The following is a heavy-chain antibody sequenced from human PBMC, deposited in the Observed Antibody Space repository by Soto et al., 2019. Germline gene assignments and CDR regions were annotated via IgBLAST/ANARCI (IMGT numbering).Heavy chain of an antibody. CDR3: ARHVYDFWSGYQNWFDP. Sequence: PSETLSLTCTVSGGSISSYYLSWIRQPPGKGLEWIGYIYYSGSTNYNPSLKSRVTISVDTSKNQFSLKLSSVTAADTAVYYCARHVYDFWSGYQNWFDPWGQGTLVTVSS. J-gene: IGHJ5*02. D-gene: IGHD3-3*01. CDR2: IYYSGST. CDR1: GGSISSYY. V-gene: IGHV4-59*08.